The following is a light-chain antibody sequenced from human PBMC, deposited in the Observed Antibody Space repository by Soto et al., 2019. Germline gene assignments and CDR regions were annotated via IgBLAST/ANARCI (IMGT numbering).Light chain of an antibody. CDR2: DAS. Sequence: EIVLTQSPVTLSLSPGERVTLSCRASQSVSSYVAWYQQKAGQAPRLLIYDASNRATGIPARFSGSGSGTDFTLTISSLEPEDFAVYYCQQRSSWPSITFGQGTRLEIK. V-gene: IGKV3-11*01. CDR1: QSVSSY. J-gene: IGKJ5*01. CDR3: QQRSSWPSIT.